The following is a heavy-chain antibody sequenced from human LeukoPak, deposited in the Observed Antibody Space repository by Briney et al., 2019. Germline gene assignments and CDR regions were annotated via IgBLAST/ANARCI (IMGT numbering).Heavy chain of an antibody. Sequence: GGSLRLSCSASGFPFNTYAIHWVRQAPGRGLEYVAGISSNGDNTDFADSAKGRFTISRDNSKSTLFLQMNSLRAEDTAVYFCTRDSALLGVAFDLWGQGTVVTVSS. J-gene: IGHJ3*01. CDR2: ISSNGDNT. D-gene: IGHD2-15*01. CDR3: TRDSALLGVAFDL. CDR1: GFPFNTYA. V-gene: IGHV3-64D*06.